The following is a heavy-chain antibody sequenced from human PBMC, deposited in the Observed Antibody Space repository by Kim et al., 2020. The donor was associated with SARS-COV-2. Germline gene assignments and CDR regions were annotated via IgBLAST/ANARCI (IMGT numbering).Heavy chain of an antibody. J-gene: IGHJ3*02. CDR1: GFTFSSYS. D-gene: IGHD2-15*01. CDR2: VSGSGNTT. Sequence: GGSLRLSCATSGFTFSSYSMNWVRQAPGKGLEWGSHVSGSGNTTKYADSVKSRFTISRDNAKNSLYQQMSGLRAEDTAVYYCVRENYWAFDIWGQGEMVTVSS. CDR3: VRENYWAFDI. V-gene: IGHV3-48*04.